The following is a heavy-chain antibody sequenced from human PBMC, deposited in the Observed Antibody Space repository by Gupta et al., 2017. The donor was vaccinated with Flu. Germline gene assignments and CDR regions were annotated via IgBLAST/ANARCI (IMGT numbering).Heavy chain of an antibody. D-gene: IGHD3/OR15-3a*01. V-gene: IGHV3-13*04. CDR2: IRSAGDT. J-gene: IGHJ4*02. CDR3: AREGRTGNFDH. CDR1: GFSFSSYD. Sequence: EVQLVESGGDLVQPGGSLRLSCAASGFSFSSYDMHWVRHVVGKGLEWVSGIRSAGDTYSSASVKGRFIISREDSRKSLYLQMNSLIAEDTAVYFCAREGRTGNFDHWGQGTLVIVSS.